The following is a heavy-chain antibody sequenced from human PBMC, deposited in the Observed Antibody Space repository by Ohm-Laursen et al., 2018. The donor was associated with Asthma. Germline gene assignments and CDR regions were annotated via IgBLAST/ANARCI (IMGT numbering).Heavy chain of an antibody. J-gene: IGHJ6*02. CDR1: GLTFSAYW. CDR3: AKGVVVVAATEKYYYYGMDV. CDR2: IKEHGSDT. V-gene: IGHV3-7*03. D-gene: IGHD2-15*01. Sequence: SLRLSCAAPGLTFSAYWWGWVRQAPGKGLEWVAMIKEHGSDTYYLDSVKGRFTISRDNAKNTLYLQMNSLRAEDTAVYYCAKGVVVVAATEKYYYYGMDVWGQGTTVTVSS.